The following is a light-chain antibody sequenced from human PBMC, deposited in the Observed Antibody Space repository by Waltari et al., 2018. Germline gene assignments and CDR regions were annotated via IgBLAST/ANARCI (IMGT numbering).Light chain of an antibody. CDR2: DSS. V-gene: IGKV1-39*01. Sequence: DIQMTQSPSSLSASVGDRVTMTCRASQSITNAMSWYQHKLEKAPNLLVYDSSTLVSAVSARFIGIGSGTEVTLTISSLQPEDLATYYCLQTYSTLMFSFGPGTKVDL. J-gene: IGKJ3*01. CDR3: LQTYSTLMFS. CDR1: QSITNA.